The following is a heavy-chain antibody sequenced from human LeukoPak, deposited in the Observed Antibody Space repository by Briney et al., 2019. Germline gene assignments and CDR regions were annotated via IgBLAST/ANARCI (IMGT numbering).Heavy chain of an antibody. D-gene: IGHD5-18*01. CDR3: ASGPVDTAMVLHYFDY. CDR1: GGSISSGGYY. Sequence: ASETLSLTCTVSGGSISSGGYYWSWIRQHPGKGLEWIGYIYYSGSTYYNPSLKSRVTISVDTSKNQFSLKLSSVTAADTAVYFCASGPVDTAMVLHYFDYWGQGTLVTVSS. J-gene: IGHJ4*02. CDR2: IYYSGST. V-gene: IGHV4-31*03.